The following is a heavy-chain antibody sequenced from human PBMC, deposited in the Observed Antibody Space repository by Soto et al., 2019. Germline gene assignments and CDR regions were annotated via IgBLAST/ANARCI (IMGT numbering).Heavy chain of an antibody. Sequence: ASVKVSCKASGYTFTSYDINWVRQATGQGLEWMGWMNPNSGNTGYAQKFQGRVTMTRNTSISTAYMELSSLRSEDTAVYYCARLSALTTVTTNYWGQGTLVTVSS. V-gene: IGHV1-8*01. D-gene: IGHD4-17*01. J-gene: IGHJ4*02. CDR2: MNPNSGNT. CDR1: GYTFTSYD. CDR3: ARLSALTTVTTNY.